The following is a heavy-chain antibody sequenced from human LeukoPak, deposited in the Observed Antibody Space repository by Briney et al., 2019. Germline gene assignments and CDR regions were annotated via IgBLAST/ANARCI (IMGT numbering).Heavy chain of an antibody. CDR2: IYYSGST. J-gene: IGHJ3*02. CDR1: GDSISSTNYY. Sequence: SETLSLTCTVSGDSISSTNYYWGWIRQPPGKGLEWIGSIYYSGSTYYNPSLKSRVTISVDTSKNQFSLKLSSVTAEDTAVYFCARSPRIYMIGTHAFDIWGQGTMVTVSS. V-gene: IGHV4-39*01. D-gene: IGHD3-22*01. CDR3: ARSPRIYMIGTHAFDI.